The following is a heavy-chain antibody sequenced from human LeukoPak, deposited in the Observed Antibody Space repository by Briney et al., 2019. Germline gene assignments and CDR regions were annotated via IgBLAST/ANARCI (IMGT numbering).Heavy chain of an antibody. D-gene: IGHD4-23*01. Sequence: GGSLRLSCAASGITFSASTMTWVRQAPGKGLEWVSYISGTTISTIYYADSVKGRFTISRDNAKNSVYPQMNSLRAEDTAVYYCARVPPRGNDVTVGRYSYMDVWGKGTTVTVSS. CDR2: ISGTTISTI. CDR3: ARVPPRGNDVTVGRYSYMDV. CDR1: GITFSAST. J-gene: IGHJ6*03. V-gene: IGHV3-48*01.